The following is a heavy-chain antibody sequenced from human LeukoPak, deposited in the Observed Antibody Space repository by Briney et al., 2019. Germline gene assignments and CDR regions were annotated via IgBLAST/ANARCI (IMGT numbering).Heavy chain of an antibody. Sequence: PGASLRLSCAASGFTFSNYAMSWVRQAPGKGLEWVSAISGGGGSTYYADSVKGRFTISRDNSKNTLYLQLNSLRAEDTAVYYCAKWGDYDILTGYYDSDYWGQGTLVTVSS. V-gene: IGHV3-23*01. D-gene: IGHD3-9*01. CDR1: GFTFSNYA. CDR2: ISGGGGST. J-gene: IGHJ4*02. CDR3: AKWGDYDILTGYYDSDY.